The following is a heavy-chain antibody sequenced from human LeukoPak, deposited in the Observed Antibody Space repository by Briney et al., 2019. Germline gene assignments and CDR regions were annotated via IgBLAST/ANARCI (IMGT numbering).Heavy chain of an antibody. Sequence: SETLSLTCTVSGGSISSYYWSWIRQPPGKGLEWIGYIYYSGSTNYNPSLKRRVTISVDTSKNQFSLKLSSVTAADTAVYYCARHNRENWFDPWGQGTLVTVSS. CDR3: ARHNRENWFDP. CDR2: IYYSGST. CDR1: GGSISSYY. D-gene: IGHD3-10*01. V-gene: IGHV4-59*08. J-gene: IGHJ5*02.